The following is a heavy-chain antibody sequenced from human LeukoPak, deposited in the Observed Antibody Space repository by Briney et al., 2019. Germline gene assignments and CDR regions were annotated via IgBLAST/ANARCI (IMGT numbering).Heavy chain of an antibody. CDR2: IYHSGST. J-gene: IGHJ4*02. Sequence: SETLSLTCAVSGGSISSSNWWSWVRQPPGKGLEWIGEIYHSGSTNYNPSLKSRVTISVDKSKNQFSLKLSSVTAADTAVYYCASLYCSSTSCYSYYWGQGTLVTVSS. CDR3: ASLYCSSTSCYSYY. V-gene: IGHV4-4*02. D-gene: IGHD2-2*01. CDR1: GGSISSSNW.